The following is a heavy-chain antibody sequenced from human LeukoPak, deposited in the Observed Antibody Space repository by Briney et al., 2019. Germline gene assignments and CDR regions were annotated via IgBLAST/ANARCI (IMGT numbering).Heavy chain of an antibody. CDR2: ISTDGSST. D-gene: IGHD2-2*01. CDR1: GFTFSNYW. Sequence: PGGSLRLSCAASGFTFSNYWMHWVRQAPGKGLAWVSHISTDGSSTNYADSVKGRFTISRDNAKNTLYLQMNSLRAEDTAVYYCARIVVVPAVGYYYVDVWGKGTTVTVSS. V-gene: IGHV3-74*01. J-gene: IGHJ6*03. CDR3: ARIVVVPAVGYYYVDV.